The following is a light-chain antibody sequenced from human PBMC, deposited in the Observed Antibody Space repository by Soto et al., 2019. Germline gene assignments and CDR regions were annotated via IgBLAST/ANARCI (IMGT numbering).Light chain of an antibody. CDR2: EVS. CDR3: SSYTSSGTPSYV. V-gene: IGLV2-14*01. Sequence: QSALTQPASVSGSPGQSITISCTGTSSDVGGYNYVSWYQQHPGKAPKLVIYEVSNRPSGVSNRFSGSKSGNTASLTISGLQAEDEADYYCSSYTSSGTPSYVFGTGTKLTVL. CDR1: SSDVGGYNY. J-gene: IGLJ1*01.